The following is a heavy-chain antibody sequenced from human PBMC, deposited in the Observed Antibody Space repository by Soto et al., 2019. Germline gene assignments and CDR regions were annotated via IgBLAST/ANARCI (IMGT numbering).Heavy chain of an antibody. CDR2: ISYDGSNK. V-gene: IGHV3-30-3*01. Sequence: GGSLRLSCAASGFTFSSYAMHWVRQAPGKGLEWVAVISYDGSNKYYADSVKGRFTISRDNSKNTLYLQMNSLRAEDTAVYYCARDGPEWEILGCILLWGQGTLVTVSS. J-gene: IGHJ4*02. CDR3: ARDGPEWEILGCILL. CDR1: GFTFSSYA. D-gene: IGHD1-26*01.